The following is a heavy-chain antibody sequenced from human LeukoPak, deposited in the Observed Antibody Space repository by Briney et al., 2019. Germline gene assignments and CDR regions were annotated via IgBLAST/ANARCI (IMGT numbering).Heavy chain of an antibody. CDR2: IHPSGST. CDR1: GGSISSGSYY. Sequence: SETLSLTCTVSGGSISSGSYYWSWIRQPAGQGLEWIGRIHPSGSTNYNPSLKSRVTISVDTSKNQFSLKLGSVTAADTAVYYCARAVVWLPFDYWGQGTLVTVSS. J-gene: IGHJ4*02. V-gene: IGHV4-61*02. D-gene: IGHD2-15*01. CDR3: ARAVVWLPFDY.